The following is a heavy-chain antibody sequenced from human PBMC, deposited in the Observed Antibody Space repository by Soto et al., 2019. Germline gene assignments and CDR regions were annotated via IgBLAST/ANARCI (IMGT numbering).Heavy chain of an antibody. D-gene: IGHD6-19*01. Sequence: ASVKVSCKASGYTFTSYYMHWVRQAPGQGLEWMGIINPSGGSTSYAQKFQGRVTMTRDTSTSTVHMELSSLRSEDTAVYYCARDSVAVAGTRAFDIWGQGTMVTVSS. CDR1: GYTFTSYY. J-gene: IGHJ3*02. V-gene: IGHV1-46*01. CDR3: ARDSVAVAGTRAFDI. CDR2: INPSGGST.